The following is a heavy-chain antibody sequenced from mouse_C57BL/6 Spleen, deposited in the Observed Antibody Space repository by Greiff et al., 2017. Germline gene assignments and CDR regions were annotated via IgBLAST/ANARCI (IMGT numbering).Heavy chain of an antibody. V-gene: IGHV1-59*01. CDR2: IDPSDSYT. Sequence: QVQLQQPGAELVRPGTSVKLSCKASGYTFTSYWMHWVKQRPGQGLEWIGVIDPSDSYTNYNQKFKGKATLTVDTSSSTAYMQLSSLTSEDSAVYYCARSGIRDAMDYWGQGTSVTVSS. CDR3: ARSGIRDAMDY. CDR1: GYTFTSYW. J-gene: IGHJ4*01. D-gene: IGHD1-1*02.